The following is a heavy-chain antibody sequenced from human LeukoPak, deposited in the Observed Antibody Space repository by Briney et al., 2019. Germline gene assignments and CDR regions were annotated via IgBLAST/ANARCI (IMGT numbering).Heavy chain of an antibody. D-gene: IGHD1-26*01. J-gene: IGHJ6*03. CDR3: ARAEAWELGSHGYYYYMDV. V-gene: IGHV1-69*05. CDR2: IIPIFGTA. CDR1: GGTFSSYA. Sequence: SVKVSCRASGGTFSSYAISWVRQAPGQGLEWMGGIIPIFGTANYAQKFQGRVTITTDESTSTAYMELSSLRSEDTAVYYCARAEAWELGSHGYYYYMDVWGKGTTVTVSS.